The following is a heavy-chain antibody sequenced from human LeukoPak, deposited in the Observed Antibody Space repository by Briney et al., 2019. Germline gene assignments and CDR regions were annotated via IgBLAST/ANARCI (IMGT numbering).Heavy chain of an antibody. D-gene: IGHD3-10*01. CDR2: INHSGST. J-gene: IGHJ6*02. CDR3: ARDHRGVVRGNYYYGMDV. V-gene: IGHV4-34*01. Sequence: PSETLSLTCAVYGGSFSGYYWSWIRQPPRKGLEWIGEINHSGSTNYNPSLKSRVTISVDTSKNQFSLKLSSVTAADTAVYYCARDHRGVVRGNYYYGMDVWGQGTTVTVSS. CDR1: GGSFSGYY.